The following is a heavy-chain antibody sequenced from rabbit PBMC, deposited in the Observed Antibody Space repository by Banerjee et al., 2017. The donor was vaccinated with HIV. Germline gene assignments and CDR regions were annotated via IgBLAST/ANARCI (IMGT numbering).Heavy chain of an antibody. V-gene: IGHV1S45*01. CDR3: ARASSGWGYFNL. Sequence: QEQLKETGGGLVQPGGSLTLTCTASGFDISRQYMNWVRQAPGKGLEWIACIAAGSSGSTYYASWAKGRFTISKTSSTTVTLQMTSLTAADTATYFCARASSGWGYFNLWGPGTLVTVS. J-gene: IGHJ4*01. CDR1: GFDISRQYM. D-gene: IGHD4-1*01. CDR2: IAAGSSGST.